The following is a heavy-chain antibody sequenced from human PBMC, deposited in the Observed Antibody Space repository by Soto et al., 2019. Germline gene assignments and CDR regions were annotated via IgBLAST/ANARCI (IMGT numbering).Heavy chain of an antibody. J-gene: IGHJ4*02. Sequence: GGSLRLSCVASGITFGGRAMSWVRQSPGEGLEWVSTITDTGGDTKYADSVRGRFTMSRDNSKKTLYLQMNSLRVEDSALYYCARGSTDSYLGSRIFDFWGRGTLVTVSS. V-gene: IGHV3-23*01. CDR2: ITDTGGDT. D-gene: IGHD7-27*01. CDR1: GITFGGRA. CDR3: ARGSTDSYLGSRIFDF.